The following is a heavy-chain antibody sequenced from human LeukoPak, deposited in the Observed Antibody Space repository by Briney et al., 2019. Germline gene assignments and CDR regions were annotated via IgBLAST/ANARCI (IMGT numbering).Heavy chain of an antibody. CDR1: GGSISSYY. V-gene: IGHV4-59*01. D-gene: IGHD5-18*01. J-gene: IGHJ4*02. CDR3: ARGLARGYSYGHFDY. CDR2: IYYSGST. Sequence: SETLSLTCTVSGGSISSYYWRWIRQPPGKGLEWIGYIYYSGSTNYNPTLKSRVTISVDTSKNQSSLKLSSVTAADTAVYYCARGLARGYSYGHFDYWGQGTLVTVSS.